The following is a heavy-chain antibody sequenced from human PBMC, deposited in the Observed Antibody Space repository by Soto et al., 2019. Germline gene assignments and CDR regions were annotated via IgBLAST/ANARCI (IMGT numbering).Heavy chain of an antibody. D-gene: IGHD1-1*01. CDR3: ARLEEGGAPDY. V-gene: IGHV1-18*01. J-gene: IGHJ4*02. Sequence: ASVKVSCKASGYTFTSYGISWVRQAPGQGLEWMGWISADNGNTNYAQKRQGRGTMTTDTSTSTDYMELRSLRADATAVYYCARLEEGGAPDYWGQGTLVTVSS. CDR1: GYTFTSYG. CDR2: ISADNGNT.